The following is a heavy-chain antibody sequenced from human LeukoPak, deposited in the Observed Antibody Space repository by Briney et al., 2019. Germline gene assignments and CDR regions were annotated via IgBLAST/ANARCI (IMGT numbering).Heavy chain of an antibody. V-gene: IGHV4-59*01. Sequence: MPSETLSLTCAVYGGSISSYYWSWIRQPPGKGLEWIGYIYYSGSTNYNPSLKSRVTISVDTSKNQFSLKLSSVTAADTAVYYCARSTWEVVPFDYWGQGTLVTVSS. J-gene: IGHJ4*02. D-gene: IGHD1-26*01. CDR2: IYYSGST. CDR1: GGSISSYY. CDR3: ARSTWEVVPFDY.